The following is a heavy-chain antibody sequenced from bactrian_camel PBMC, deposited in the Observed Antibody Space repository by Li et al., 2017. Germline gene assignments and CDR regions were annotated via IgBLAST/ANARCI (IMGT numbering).Heavy chain of an antibody. V-gene: IGHV3S40*01. CDR1: GFTDSSCC. CDR3: AADSKVTAGWRPSPC. Sequence: DVQLVESGGGSVQAGGSLRLSCATSGFTDSSCCMAWYRQAPGKEREGVASLRVVAGRTYYADSVKGRFTISQDNRRNTVYLQMNSLLPEDTGMYYCAADSKVTAGWRPSPCWGQGTQVTVS. D-gene: IGHD1*01. CDR2: LRVVAGRT. J-gene: IGHJ4*01.